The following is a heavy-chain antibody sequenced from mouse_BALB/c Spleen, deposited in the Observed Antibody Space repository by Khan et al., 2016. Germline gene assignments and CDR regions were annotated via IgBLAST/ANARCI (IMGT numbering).Heavy chain of an antibody. CDR3: ARESLYYYGSWFAY. V-gene: IGHV3-6*02. CDR1: GYSITSGYY. CDR2: ISYDGSN. Sequence: EVKLLESGPGLVKPSQSLSLTCSVTGYSITSGYYWNWIRQFPGNKLEWMGYISYDGSNNYNPSLKNRISITRDTSKNQFFLKLNSVTTEDTATYYLARESLYYYGSWFAYWGQGTLVTVSA. J-gene: IGHJ3*01. D-gene: IGHD1-1*01.